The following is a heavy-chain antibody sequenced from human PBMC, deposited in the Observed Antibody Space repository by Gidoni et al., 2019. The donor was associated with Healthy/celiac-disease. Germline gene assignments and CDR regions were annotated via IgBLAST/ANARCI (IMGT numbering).Heavy chain of an antibody. J-gene: IGHJ4*02. Sequence: QVQLVQSGAEVKKPGSSVKVSCKASGGTFSSYAISWVRQAPGQGLEWMGGIIPIFGTANYAQKFQGRVTITADESTSTAYMELSSLRSEDTAVYYCARADYYSSSSGYYFDYWGQGTLVTVSS. CDR3: ARADYYSSSSGYYFDY. D-gene: IGHD6-6*01. CDR2: IIPIFGTA. V-gene: IGHV1-69*01. CDR1: GGTFSSYA.